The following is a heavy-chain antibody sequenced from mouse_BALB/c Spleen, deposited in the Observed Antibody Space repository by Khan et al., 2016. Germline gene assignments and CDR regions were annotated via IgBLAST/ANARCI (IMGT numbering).Heavy chain of an antibody. D-gene: IGHD2-12*01. V-gene: IGHV1S136*01. J-gene: IGHJ3*01. CDR2: INPYKDGT. Sequence: VQLQQSGPDLVKPGASVKMSCKASGYTFTSYVMHWVKQKPGQGLEWFGYINPYKDGTKYNETFKGKATLTSNNSASTACMYVSSLTSEDSACYYCARWDSYQPGLAYWGQGTLVTVS. CDR3: ARWDSYQPGLAY. CDR1: GYTFTSYV.